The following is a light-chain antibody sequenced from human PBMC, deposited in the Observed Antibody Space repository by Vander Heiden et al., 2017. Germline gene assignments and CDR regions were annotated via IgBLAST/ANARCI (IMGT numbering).Light chain of an antibody. V-gene: IGKV3-20*01. Sequence: ERVLTQPPGTLSLSPGERATLSCRASQSVSSNYLAWYQQKPGQAPRLLIYGASSRATGIPDRFSGSGSGTDFTLTISRLEPEDFAVYYCQQYGSSPLTFGGGTKVEI. J-gene: IGKJ4*01. CDR2: GAS. CDR3: QQYGSSPLT. CDR1: QSVSSNY.